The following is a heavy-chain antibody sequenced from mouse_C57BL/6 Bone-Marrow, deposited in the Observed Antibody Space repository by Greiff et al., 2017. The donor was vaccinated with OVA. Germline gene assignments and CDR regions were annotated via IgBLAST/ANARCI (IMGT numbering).Heavy chain of an antibody. J-gene: IGHJ3*01. CDR2: FHPYNDDT. CDR3: ARPGDYDGDWFAY. Sequence: VQLQQSGAELVKPGASVKMSCKASGYTFTTYPIEWMKQNHGKSLEWIGNFHPYNDDTKYNEKFKGKATLTVEKSSSTVYLELSRLTSEDSAVDYCARPGDYDGDWFAYWGQGTLVTVSA. D-gene: IGHD2-4*01. CDR1: GYTFTTYP. V-gene: IGHV1-47*01.